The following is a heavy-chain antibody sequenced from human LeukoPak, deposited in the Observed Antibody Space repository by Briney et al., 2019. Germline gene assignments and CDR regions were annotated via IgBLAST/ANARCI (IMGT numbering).Heavy chain of an antibody. D-gene: IGHD6-19*01. V-gene: IGHV4-30-4*08. CDR1: GGSIISSAYY. Sequence: SETLSLTCTVSGGSIISSAYYWSWIRQPPGKGLEWIGYIYYSGSTNYNPSLKSRVTISLDTSKNQFSLKLSSVTAADTAVYYCVRTEVSSGSEDYWGQGTLVTVSS. CDR3: VRTEVSSGSEDY. J-gene: IGHJ4*02. CDR2: IYYSGST.